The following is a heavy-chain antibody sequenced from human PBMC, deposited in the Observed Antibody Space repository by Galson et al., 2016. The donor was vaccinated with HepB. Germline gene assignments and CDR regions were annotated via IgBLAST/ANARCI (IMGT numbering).Heavy chain of an antibody. CDR1: GASISSSYYY. CDR2: IYYTGTT. Sequence: SETLSLTCTVSGASISSSYYYWSWLRQPPGKGLEWVGSIYYTGTTYYNPSLQSRVTISVDTSKNQFSLKPTSVTAADTALYTCVRQQRAGLMNFWGQGTMVTVSS. CDR3: VRQQRAGLMNF. J-gene: IGHJ3*01. V-gene: IGHV4-39*01. D-gene: IGHD6-19*01.